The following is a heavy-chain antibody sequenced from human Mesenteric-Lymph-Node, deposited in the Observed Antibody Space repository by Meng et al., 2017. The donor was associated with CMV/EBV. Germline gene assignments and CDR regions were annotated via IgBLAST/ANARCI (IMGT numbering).Heavy chain of an antibody. CDR1: GLTFPNYW. CDR3: ARQYSGYDFDY. Sequence: GGSLRLSCAASGLTFPNYWMSWVRQAPGKGLEWVANIRKDGGEKYYVDSVKGRFTISRDNAKDSLHLQMDSLRAEDTAVYYCARQYSGYDFDYWGQGTLVTVSS. CDR2: IRKDGGEK. D-gene: IGHD5-12*01. J-gene: IGHJ4*02. V-gene: IGHV3-7*01.